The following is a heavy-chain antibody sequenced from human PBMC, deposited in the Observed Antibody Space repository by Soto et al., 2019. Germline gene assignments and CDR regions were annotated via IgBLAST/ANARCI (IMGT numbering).Heavy chain of an antibody. J-gene: IGHJ6*02. Sequence: GASVKVSCKASGYTFTSYGISWVRQAPGQGLEWMGWISAYNGNTNYAQKLQGRVTMTTDTSTSTAYMELRSLRSDDTAVYYCARADYPTIFGVVPYYYYGMDVWGQGTTVTVSS. CDR2: ISAYNGNT. V-gene: IGHV1-18*01. CDR1: GYTFTSYG. CDR3: ARADYPTIFGVVPYYYYGMDV. D-gene: IGHD3-3*01.